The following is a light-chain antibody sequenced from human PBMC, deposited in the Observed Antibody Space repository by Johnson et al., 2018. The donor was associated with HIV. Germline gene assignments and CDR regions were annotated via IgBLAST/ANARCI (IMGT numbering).Light chain of an antibody. Sequence: QSVLTQPPSVSAAPGQKVTISCSGSSSNIGNNYVSWYQQVPGAAPKLLIYDNNKRPSGIPDRFSGSKSGTSATLGITGLQTGDEADYYCGTWGSSLGTGFFGTGTKVTVL. CDR2: DNN. CDR3: GTWGSSLGTGF. CDR1: SSNIGNNY. J-gene: IGLJ1*01. V-gene: IGLV1-51*01.